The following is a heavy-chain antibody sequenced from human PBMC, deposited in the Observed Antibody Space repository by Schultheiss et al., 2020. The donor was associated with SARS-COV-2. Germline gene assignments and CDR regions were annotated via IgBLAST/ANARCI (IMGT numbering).Heavy chain of an antibody. J-gene: IGHJ4*02. D-gene: IGHD5-18*01. CDR2: INPNSGNT. CDR1: GYTFTGYY. CDR3: ARGIVVAAMGQAFDY. V-gene: IGHV1-8*02. Sequence: ASVKVSCKASGYTFTGYYMHWVRQAPGQGLEWMGWINPNSGNTGYAQKFQGRVTMTRNTSISTAYMELSSLRSEDTAVYYCARGIVVAAMGQAFDYWGQGTLVTVSS.